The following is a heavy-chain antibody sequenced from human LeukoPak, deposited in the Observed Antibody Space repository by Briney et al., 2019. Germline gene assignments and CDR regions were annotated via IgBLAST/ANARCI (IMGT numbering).Heavy chain of an antibody. Sequence: PSETLSLTCAVYGESFSGYFWNWIRQPPGKGLEWIGEINHSGSTSNHNPSLKSRVTMSVDTSKNQFSLKLSSVTAADTAVYYCARETSLAGFASGLGFNYWGQGILVTVSS. D-gene: IGHD6-19*01. CDR3: ARETSLAGFASGLGFNY. J-gene: IGHJ4*02. CDR2: INHSGSTS. CDR1: GESFSGYF. V-gene: IGHV4-34*01.